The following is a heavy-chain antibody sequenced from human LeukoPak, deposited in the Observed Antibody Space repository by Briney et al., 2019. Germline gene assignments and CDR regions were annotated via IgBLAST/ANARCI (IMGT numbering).Heavy chain of an antibody. CDR2: IYPCGSAT. D-gene: IGHD2-2*01. V-gene: IGHV5-51*01. CDR1: GYIFTNSW. J-gene: IGHJ6*02. Sequence: GASLNFSSKGCGYIFTNSWIGLVREIPGKGEGLIGIIYPCGSATWSRTFLQGHVTISADKSISTAYLQWSSLKASDTAMYYCARRRVPAATYYYCGGMDVWGQGTTVTVSS. CDR3: ARRRVPAATYYYCGGMDV.